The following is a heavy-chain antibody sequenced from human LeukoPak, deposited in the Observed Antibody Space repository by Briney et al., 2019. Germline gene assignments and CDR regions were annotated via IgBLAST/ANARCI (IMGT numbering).Heavy chain of an antibody. J-gene: IGHJ4*02. D-gene: IGHD2-15*01. V-gene: IGHV3-30-3*01. CDR2: ISYDGSNK. Sequence: GGSLRLSCAASGFTFSSYAMHWVRQAPGKGLEWVAVISYDGSNKYYADSVKGRFTISRDNSKNTLYLQMNSLRAEDTAVYYCARDWVAHEGFFDYWGQGTLVTVSS. CDR1: GFTFSSYA. CDR3: ARDWVAHEGFFDY.